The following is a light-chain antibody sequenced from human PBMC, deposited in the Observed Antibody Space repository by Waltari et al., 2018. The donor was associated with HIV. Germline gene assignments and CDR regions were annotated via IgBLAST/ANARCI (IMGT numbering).Light chain of an antibody. J-gene: IGKJ4*01. CDR2: GAS. V-gene: IGKV3-15*01. CDR1: QRVSSN. Sequence: DTVITQSLATLSVSQGERATLSCRASQRVSSNLAWYQQKPGQAPRLLIYGASTRATGIPARFSGSGSGTEFTLTISSLQSEDFAVYYCQQYNNWPRLTFGGGTKVEIK. CDR3: QQYNNWPRLT.